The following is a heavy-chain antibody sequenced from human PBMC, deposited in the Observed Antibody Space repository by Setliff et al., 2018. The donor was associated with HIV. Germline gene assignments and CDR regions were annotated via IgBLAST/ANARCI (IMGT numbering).Heavy chain of an antibody. V-gene: IGHV1-69*02. D-gene: IGHD3-3*01. CDR1: GGTFSSYT. CDR3: ARGVQSPPHYSYYYMDV. J-gene: IGHJ6*03. CDR2: IIPILGIA. Sequence: SVKVSCKASGGTFSSYTISWVRQAPGQGLEWMGRIIPILGIANYAQKFQGRVTITADKSTSTAYMELSSLRSEDTAVYYCARGVQSPPHYSYYYMDVWGEGTMVTVSS.